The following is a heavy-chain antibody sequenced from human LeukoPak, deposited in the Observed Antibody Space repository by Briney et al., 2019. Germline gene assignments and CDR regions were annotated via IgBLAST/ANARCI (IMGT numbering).Heavy chain of an antibody. J-gene: IGHJ4*02. V-gene: IGHV1-18*01. D-gene: IGHD3-10*01. CDR3: ARDSPDGSGTYYNDSPDY. CDR2: ISAYNGNT. Sequence: ASVKVSCKASGYTFSSYGISWVRQAPGQGLEWMGWISAYNGNTNYRQKLQGRVTMTTDTSTSTAYMDLRSPRPDDTAIYYCARDSPDGSGTYYNDSPDYWGQGTLVTVSS. CDR1: GYTFSSYG.